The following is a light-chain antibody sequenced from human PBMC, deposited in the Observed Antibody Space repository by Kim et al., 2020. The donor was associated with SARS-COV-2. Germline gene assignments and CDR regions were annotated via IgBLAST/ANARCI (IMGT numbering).Light chain of an antibody. CDR3: GTWDSSLSAVV. V-gene: IGLV1-51*01. CDR2: DNN. J-gene: IGLJ2*01. Sequence: GQKVTISCSRSSSNIGNNYVSWYQQLPGTAPKLLIYDNNKRPSGIPDRFSDSKSGTSATLDITGLQTGDEADYYCGTWDSSLSAVVFGGGTQLTVL. CDR1: SSNIGNNY.